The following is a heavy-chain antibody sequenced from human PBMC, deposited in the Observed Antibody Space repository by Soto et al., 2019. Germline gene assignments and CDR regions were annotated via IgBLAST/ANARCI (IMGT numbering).Heavy chain of an antibody. CDR3: ARTPNT. J-gene: IGHJ3*01. Sequence: QLQLQESGSGLVKPSQTLSLTCAVSGGSISSGGYSWSWIRQPPGKGLEWIGYIYHSGSTYYNPYHKSPSTISLERSKNQFPQKLSSVTAADTAGVYRARTPNTWGQGTIVPVPS. CDR2: IYHSGST. CDR1: GGSISSGGYS. V-gene: IGHV4-30-2*01.